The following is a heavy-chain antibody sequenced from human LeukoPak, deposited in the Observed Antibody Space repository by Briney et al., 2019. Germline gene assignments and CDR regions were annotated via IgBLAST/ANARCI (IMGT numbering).Heavy chain of an antibody. CDR3: ARDLGAVGSGRPFEVGY. D-gene: IGHD3-10*01. V-gene: IGHV4-30-4*01. CDR1: GDSISSGDYY. J-gene: IGHJ4*02. CDR2: IYYGVST. Sequence: SSETLSLTCTVSGDSISSGDYYWSWIRPPPGKGLEWFGYIYYGVSTYYSPSLKTRPTISMDTSKNQFSLKLSSVNAADTAVYYCARDLGAVGSGRPFEVGYWGQGSLVTVSS.